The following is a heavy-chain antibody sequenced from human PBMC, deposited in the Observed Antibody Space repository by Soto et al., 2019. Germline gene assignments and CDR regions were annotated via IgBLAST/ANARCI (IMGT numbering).Heavy chain of an antibody. D-gene: IGHD2-2*01. V-gene: IGHV1-2*04. J-gene: IGHJ5*02. Sequence: ASVKVSCKASGYTFTGYYMHWVRQAPGQGLEWMGWINPNSGGTNYAQKFQGWVTMTRDTSISTAYMELSRLRSDDTAVYYCARDRGYCSSTSCSRNWFDPWGQRTLVTVSS. CDR2: INPNSGGT. CDR3: ARDRGYCSSTSCSRNWFDP. CDR1: GYTFTGYY.